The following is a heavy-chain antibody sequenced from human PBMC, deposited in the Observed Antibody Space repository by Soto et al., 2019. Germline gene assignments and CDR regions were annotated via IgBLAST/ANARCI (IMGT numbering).Heavy chain of an antibody. V-gene: IGHV2-26*01. CDR1: GFSLASGKVG. J-gene: IGHJ6*03. CDR2: IFSNVEK. D-gene: IGHD6-19*01. Sequence: HVTLKESGPVLVKPTETLTLTCTVSGFSLASGKVGVTWIRQPPGKALEWLAHIFSNVEKSYRTSLKDRLTISEDTSKSQVVLTMTNVYPVDTATYYCAQILFGRSVAGGYFYMDVWGKGTTVTVSS. CDR3: AQILFGRSVAGGYFYMDV.